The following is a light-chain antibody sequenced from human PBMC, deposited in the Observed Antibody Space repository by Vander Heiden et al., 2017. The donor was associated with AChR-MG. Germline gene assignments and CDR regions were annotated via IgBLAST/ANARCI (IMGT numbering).Light chain of an antibody. CDR2: SAS. CDR3: QQYNKWPLT. Sequence: LVMTHSHATLSVSLGQRATLPSRPGQSVSINLAWYQQKPGQAPRLLIYSASTRATGIPARFSGSGSRTDFTLNISSLQSEDLAVYYCQQYNKWPLTFGGGTKVEIK. J-gene: IGKJ4*01. CDR1: QSVSIN. V-gene: IGKV3-15*01.